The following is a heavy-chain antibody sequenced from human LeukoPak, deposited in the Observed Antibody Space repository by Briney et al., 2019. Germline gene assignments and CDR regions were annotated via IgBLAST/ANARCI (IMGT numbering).Heavy chain of an antibody. D-gene: IGHD2-2*02. CDR2: ISGSGGST. J-gene: IGHJ6*02. V-gene: IGHV3-23*01. CDR1: GFTFSSYA. CDR3: AKVGCSSTSRYTGHYYYGMDV. Sequence: AGGSLRLSCAASGFTFSSYAMSWVRQAPGKGLEWVSAISGSGGSTYYADSVKGRFTISRDNSKNTLYLQMNSLRAEDTAVYYCAKVGCSSTSRYTGHYYYGMDVWGQGTTVTVSS.